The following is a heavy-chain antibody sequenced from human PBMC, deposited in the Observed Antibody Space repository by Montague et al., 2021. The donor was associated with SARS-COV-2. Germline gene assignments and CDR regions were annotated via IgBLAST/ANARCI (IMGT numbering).Heavy chain of an antibody. V-gene: IGHV4-59*01. Sequence: SETLSLTCTVSGGSISSYDWSWIRQPPGKGLECIGYIYYSGNTNXNPSLKSRVTISVDASKSQFSLKLSSVTAADTAVYYCAGLQGDGSLYGMDVWGRGTTVTVSS. CDR1: GGSISSYD. D-gene: IGHD5-24*01. J-gene: IGHJ6*02. CDR2: IYYSGNT. CDR3: AGLQGDGSLYGMDV.